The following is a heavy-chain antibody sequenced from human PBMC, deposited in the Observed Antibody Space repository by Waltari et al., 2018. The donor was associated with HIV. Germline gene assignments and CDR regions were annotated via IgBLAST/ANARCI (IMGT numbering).Heavy chain of an antibody. V-gene: IGHV4-39*01. J-gene: IGHJ4*02. CDR1: GGSISSSSYY. CDR2: IYYSGST. Sequence: QLQLQESGPGLVKPSETLSLTCTVSGGSISSSSYYWGWIRQPPGKGLEWIGSIYYSGSTYYNPSLKSRVTISVDTSKNQFSLKLSSVTAADTAVYYCARLEPISGWSNPLLDYWGQGTLVTVSS. D-gene: IGHD3-10*01. CDR3: ARLEPISGWSNPLLDY.